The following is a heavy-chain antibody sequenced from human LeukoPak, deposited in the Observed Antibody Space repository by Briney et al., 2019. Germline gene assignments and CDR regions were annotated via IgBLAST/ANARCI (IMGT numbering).Heavy chain of an antibody. D-gene: IGHD2-8*01. CDR1: GFTFSSYA. CDR3: AKDRSCTNDICHGDFDY. J-gene: IGHJ4*02. CDR2: ISGSGGST. Sequence: GGSLRLSCAASGFTFSSYAVSWVRQAPGKGLEWVSSISGSGGSTYSADSVKGRFTISRDNSKNTLYLQMNSLRAEDTALYYCAKDRSCTNDICHGDFDYWGQRTLVTVSS. V-gene: IGHV3-23*01.